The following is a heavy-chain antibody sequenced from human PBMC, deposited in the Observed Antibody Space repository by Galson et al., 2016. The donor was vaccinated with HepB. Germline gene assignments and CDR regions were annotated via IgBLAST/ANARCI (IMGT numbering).Heavy chain of an antibody. CDR1: GFNFNDYS. V-gene: IGHV3-9*01. Sequence: SLRLSCAASGFNFNDYSMHWVRQPPGKGLEWVAGINWNSDRIGYADSVRGRFTISRDNAENSLYLQMDSLRAEDTALYYCAKDVSRSSSSAAHGAFDVWGQGTTVTVSS. D-gene: IGHD6-13*01. CDR2: INWNSDRI. CDR3: AKDVSRSSSSAAHGAFDV. J-gene: IGHJ3*01.